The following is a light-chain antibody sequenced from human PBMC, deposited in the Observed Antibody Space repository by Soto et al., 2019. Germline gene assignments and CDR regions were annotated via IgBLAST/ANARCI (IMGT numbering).Light chain of an antibody. CDR3: QQYHTSPYN. J-gene: IGKJ2*01. V-gene: IGKV3-20*01. CDR2: GAS. Sequence: EIVLTQSPGTLSLSPGERATLSCRASQSITSRRLAWYHQKAGQAPRLLIHGASGRPGGIPDRFSGSGSGTDFTLTISRLEPEDFAVYYCQQYHTSPYNFGQGTKLEIK. CDR1: QSITSRR.